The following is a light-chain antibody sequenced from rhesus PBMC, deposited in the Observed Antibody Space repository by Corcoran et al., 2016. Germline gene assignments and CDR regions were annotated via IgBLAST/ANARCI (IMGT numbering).Light chain of an antibody. CDR1: ESVVVFGINL. CDR2: QAS. Sequence: DIVLTQSPASLAVSPGQRATLSCRASESVVVFGINLIPWYQPKPGQPPKLLIYQASNLGTGFPARFSVSGSGTDFTLTINPVEADDAADYYCLQTKNFPTFGQGTKVEIK. V-gene: IGKV7-13*01. CDR3: LQTKNFPT. J-gene: IGKJ1*01.